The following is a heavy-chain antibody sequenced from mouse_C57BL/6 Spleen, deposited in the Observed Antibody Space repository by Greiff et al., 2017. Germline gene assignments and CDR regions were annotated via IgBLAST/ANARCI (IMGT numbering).Heavy chain of an antibody. Sequence: EVQVVESGGGLVQPGGSLKLSCAASGFTFSDYGMAWVRQAPRKGPEWVAFISNLAYSIYYAATVTGRFTIYRENAKNTLYLEMSSLRSEDTAMDYCARRDYLYAMDYWGQGTSVTVSS. D-gene: IGHD5-5*01. J-gene: IGHJ4*01. CDR1: GFTFSDYG. CDR2: ISNLAYSI. V-gene: IGHV5-15*01. CDR3: ARRDYLYAMDY.